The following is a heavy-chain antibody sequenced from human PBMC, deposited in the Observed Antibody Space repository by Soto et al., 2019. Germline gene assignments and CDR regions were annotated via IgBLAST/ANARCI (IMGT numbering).Heavy chain of an antibody. Sequence: QVQLQESGPGLVKPSQTLSLTCTVSGGSISSGGYYWSWIRQHPGKGLEWIGYIYYSGSTYYNPSLKSRVTISVDTSKNQFSRKLSSVAAADTAVYYWAGVRYCSGGSCYPRFDPRGQGTLVTVSS. CDR3: AGVRYCSGGSCYPRFDP. D-gene: IGHD2-15*01. CDR1: GGSISSGGYY. V-gene: IGHV4-31*03. CDR2: IYYSGST. J-gene: IGHJ5*02.